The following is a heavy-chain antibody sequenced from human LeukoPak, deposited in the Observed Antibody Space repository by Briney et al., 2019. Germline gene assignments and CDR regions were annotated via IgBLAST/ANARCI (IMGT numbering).Heavy chain of an antibody. D-gene: IGHD2-2*01. CDR2: IYYSGST. J-gene: IGHJ5*02. V-gene: IGHV4-39*01. CDR3: ARRGYCSTTSCYEYWFDP. CDR1: GGSISSSSYD. Sequence: SETLSLTCTVSGGSISSSSYDGGWIRQPPGKGLEWIGIIYYSGSTYYNPSLKSRLTISVDTSKNQFSLKLSSVTATDTAVYYCARRGYCSTTSCYEYWFDPWGQGTLVTVSS.